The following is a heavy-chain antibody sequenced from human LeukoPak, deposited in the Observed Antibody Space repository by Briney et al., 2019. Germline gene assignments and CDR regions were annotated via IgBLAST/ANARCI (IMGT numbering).Heavy chain of an antibody. J-gene: IGHJ3*02. CDR3: ARLNGRYGDYAFDI. Sequence: SETLSLTCTVSGGSISSYYWSWIRQPPGKGLEWIGYIYYSGSTNYNPSLKSRVTISVDTSKNQFSLKLSSVTATDTAVYYCARLNGRYGDYAFDIWGQGTMVTVSS. D-gene: IGHD4-17*01. V-gene: IGHV4-59*08. CDR1: GGSISSYY. CDR2: IYYSGST.